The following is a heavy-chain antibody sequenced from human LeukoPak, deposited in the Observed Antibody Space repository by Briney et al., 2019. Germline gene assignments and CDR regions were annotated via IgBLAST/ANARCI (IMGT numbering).Heavy chain of an antibody. V-gene: IGHV3-48*01. Sequence: PGGSLRLSCAASGFTFSSYSMNWVRQAPGKGLEWVSYISSSSSTIYYADSVKGRFTISRDNAKNSLYLQMNSLRAEDTAVYYCARELRGTKGYYYMDVWGKGTTVTVS. CDR1: GFTFSSYS. CDR2: ISSSSSTI. D-gene: IGHD2-8*01. CDR3: ARELRGTKGYYYMDV. J-gene: IGHJ6*03.